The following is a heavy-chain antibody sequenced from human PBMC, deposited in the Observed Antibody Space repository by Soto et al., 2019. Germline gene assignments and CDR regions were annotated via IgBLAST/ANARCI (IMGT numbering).Heavy chain of an antibody. Sequence: GGALRLSCAASAFTFSNAWINWFRQPPGKEVEWVGRVKSKIDGGTTDFAAPVKGRFAISRDDSKNIAYMQMNSLINEYAAVYYCTTDSCIAITRDRFDYWGQGTLVTVSS. V-gene: IGHV3-15*07. D-gene: IGHD3-10*01. CDR1: AFTFSNAW. J-gene: IGHJ4*01. CDR3: TTDSCIAITRDRFDY. CDR2: VKSKIDGGTT.